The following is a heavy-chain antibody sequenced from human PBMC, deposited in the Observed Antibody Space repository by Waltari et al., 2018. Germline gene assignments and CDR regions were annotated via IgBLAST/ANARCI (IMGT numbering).Heavy chain of an antibody. J-gene: IGHJ4*02. CDR2: VYTGGST. Sequence: QVQLQESGPGLVKPSETLSLTCTASLTSINTSYWSWSPQYHGKGMEWIGYVYTGGSTNYNPAFRSRVTISLDTSNNQLSLKLNSVTAADTAIYYCARDRSGYEPYYFYYWGQGTLVSVTS. D-gene: IGHD5-12*01. CDR1: LTSINTSY. V-gene: IGHV4-4*09. CDR3: ARDRSGYEPYYFYY.